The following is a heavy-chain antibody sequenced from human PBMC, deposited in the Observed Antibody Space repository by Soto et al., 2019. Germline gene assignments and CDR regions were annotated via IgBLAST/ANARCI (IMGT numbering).Heavy chain of an antibody. CDR3: AKDSTVNYDSVWGSYRYTSFDF. V-gene: IGHV3-23*01. Sequence: GGSLRLSCAASGFIFSDYAMSWVRQAPGKGLEWVSMISGGGSRTFYVDSVKGRFTISRDNSKNTLYLQLNSLRAEDTAVYFCAKDSTVNYDSVWGSYRYTSFDFWGQGTLVTVSS. CDR2: ISGGGSRT. CDR1: GFIFSDYA. J-gene: IGHJ4*02. D-gene: IGHD3-16*02.